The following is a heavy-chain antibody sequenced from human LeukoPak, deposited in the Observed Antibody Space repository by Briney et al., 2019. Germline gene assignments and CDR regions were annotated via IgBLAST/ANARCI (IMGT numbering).Heavy chain of an antibody. V-gene: IGHV4-39*01. CDR3: ASPQRQWPVRGYYFDY. Sequence: SETLSLTCTVSGGSISSSSYYWGWIRQPPGKGLEWIGSIYYSGSTYYNPSLKSRVTISVDTSKNQFSLKLSSVTAADTAVYYCASPQRQWPVRGYYFDYWGQGTLVTVSS. CDR1: GGSISSSSYY. CDR2: IYYSGST. J-gene: IGHJ4*02. D-gene: IGHD6-19*01.